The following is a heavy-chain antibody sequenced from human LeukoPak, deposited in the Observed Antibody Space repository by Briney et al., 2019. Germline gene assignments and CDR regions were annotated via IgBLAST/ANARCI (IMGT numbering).Heavy chain of an antibody. CDR2: ISGYNGNT. D-gene: IGHD5-12*01. V-gene: IGHV1-18*01. CDR1: GYTFTSYG. CDR3: ARRVATTDRFDF. J-gene: IGHJ4*02. Sequence: ASVKVSCKASGYTFTSYGISWVRQAPGQGLEWMGWISGYNGNTNYAQEVQGRVTMTTDTSTTTAYMELRSLRSDDTAVYYCARRVATTDRFDFWGQGTLVTVSS.